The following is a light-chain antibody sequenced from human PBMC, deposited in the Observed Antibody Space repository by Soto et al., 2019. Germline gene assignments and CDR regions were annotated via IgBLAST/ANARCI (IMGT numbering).Light chain of an antibody. J-gene: IGLJ2*01. Sequence: QSALTQPASVSGSPGQSITISCTGTSSDVGGYNYVSWYQQHPGKAPKLMIYNVSNRPSGVSNRFSGSKSGNTASLTTSGLQAEDEADYYCSSYTGSSAVVFGGGTKLTVL. CDR2: NVS. CDR3: SSYTGSSAVV. CDR1: SSDVGGYNY. V-gene: IGLV2-14*01.